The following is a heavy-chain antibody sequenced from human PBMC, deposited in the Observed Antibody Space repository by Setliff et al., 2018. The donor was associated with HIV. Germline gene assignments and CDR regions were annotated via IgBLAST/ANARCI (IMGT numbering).Heavy chain of an antibody. D-gene: IGHD3-10*01. Sequence: HSETLSLTCNVSGGSIKDYYWSWIRQPPGKGLEWLGYMSFSANSKYNPSLKNRITISIDTSKNQFSLRLKSVTAADAAIYYCARGAGAFGAKLDSWGQGSLVTVSS. CDR3: ARGAGAFGAKLDS. V-gene: IGHV4-59*01. J-gene: IGHJ4*02. CDR1: GGSIKDYY. CDR2: MSFSANS.